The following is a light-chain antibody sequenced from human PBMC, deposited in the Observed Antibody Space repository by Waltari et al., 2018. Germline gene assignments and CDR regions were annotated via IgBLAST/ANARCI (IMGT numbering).Light chain of an antibody. CDR2: DVN. CDR1: SSDVGAYDY. V-gene: IGLV2-14*03. Sequence: QSALTQPASVSGSPGQSITISCTGTSSDVGAYDYVSWYQKHPGQAPKLLIYDVNNRPPGVSHRFSGSKSGNTASLTISGLQAEDEANYFCSAYTKSTTRYWVFGGGTKVTVL. J-gene: IGLJ3*02. CDR3: SAYTKSTTRYWV.